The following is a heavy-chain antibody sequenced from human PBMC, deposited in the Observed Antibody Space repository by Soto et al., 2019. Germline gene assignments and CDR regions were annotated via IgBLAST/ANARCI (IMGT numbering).Heavy chain of an antibody. Sequence: QLQLQESGPGLVKPSETLSLTCTVSGGSISSSSYYWGWIRQPPGKGLEWIGTIYHSGSTYYKPSLKSRVTISVDTSKNQFSLKLNSVTAADTAIYYCAREMGGSIDYWGQGTLVTVSP. D-gene: IGHD1-26*01. J-gene: IGHJ4*02. V-gene: IGHV4-39*01. CDR2: IYHSGST. CDR3: AREMGGSIDY. CDR1: GGSISSSSYY.